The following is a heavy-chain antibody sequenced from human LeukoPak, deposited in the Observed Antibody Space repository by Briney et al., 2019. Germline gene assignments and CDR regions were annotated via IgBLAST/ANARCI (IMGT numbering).Heavy chain of an antibody. CDR1: GFTFSDYY. J-gene: IGHJ6*03. CDR3: ARGSYYDFWSGYHLKAYYMDV. D-gene: IGHD3-3*01. Sequence: GGFLRLSCAASGFTFSDYYMSWVRQAPGKGLEWVSYISSSGSTIYYADSVKGRFTISRDNAKNSLYLQMNSLRAEDTAVYYCARGSYYDFWSGYHLKAYYMDVWGKGTTVTVSS. V-gene: IGHV3-11*01. CDR2: ISSSGSTI.